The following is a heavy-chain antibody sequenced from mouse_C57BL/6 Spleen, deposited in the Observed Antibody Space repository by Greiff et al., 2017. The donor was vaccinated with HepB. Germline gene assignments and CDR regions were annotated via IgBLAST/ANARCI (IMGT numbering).Heavy chain of an antibody. V-gene: IGHV1-61*01. CDR2: IYPSDSET. J-gene: IGHJ1*03. Sequence: QVQLQQPGAELVRPGSSVKLSCKASGYTFTSYWMDWVKQRPGQGLEWIGNIYPSDSETHYNPKFKDKATLTVDKSSSTAYMQLSSLTSEVSAVYYWAREGDEYDGYFDVWGTGTTVTVSS. CDR1: GYTFTSYW. D-gene: IGHD2-4*01. CDR3: AREGDEYDGYFDV.